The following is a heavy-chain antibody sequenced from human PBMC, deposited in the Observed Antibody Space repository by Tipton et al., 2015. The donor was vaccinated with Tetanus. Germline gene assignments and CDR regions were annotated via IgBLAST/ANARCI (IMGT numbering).Heavy chain of an antibody. D-gene: IGHD6-13*01. V-gene: IGHV4-31*03. CDR3: ARDFGSNHNCFDP. CDR2: IYHTGAA. J-gene: IGHJ5*02. CDR1: GDSLVRGGYY. Sequence: TLSLTCTVSGDSLVRGGYYWTWIRHLPGKGLEWIGYIYHTGAAHYNPSLKSRVTLSVDMSKNQFFLKMISMTAADTAVYFCARDFGSNHNCFDPWGQGTPVTVSS.